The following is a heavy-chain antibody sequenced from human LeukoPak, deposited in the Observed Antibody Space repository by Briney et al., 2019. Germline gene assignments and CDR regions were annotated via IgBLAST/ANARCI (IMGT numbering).Heavy chain of an antibody. CDR1: GFTVGDYA. V-gene: IGHV3-49*03. Sequence: QTGGSLRLSCTASGFTVGDYAMSGFRQAPGKGLEWVGFIRSKAYGGTTEYAASVKGRFTISRDDSKSIAYLQMNSLKTEDTAVYYCTPDYGDYVVHYWGQGTLVTVSS. CDR2: IRSKAYGGTT. CDR3: TPDYGDYVVHY. D-gene: IGHD4-17*01. J-gene: IGHJ4*02.